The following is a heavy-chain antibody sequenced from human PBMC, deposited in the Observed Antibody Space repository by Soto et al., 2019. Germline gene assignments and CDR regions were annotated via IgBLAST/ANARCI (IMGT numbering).Heavy chain of an antibody. CDR3: AREFMVRGVITFYYYYGMDV. V-gene: IGHV4-4*07. CDR1: GVSVSTCY. Sequence: PSEALSLTCPVAGVSVSTCYWSSIRPPAGKGLEWIGRIYTSGSTNYNPALKSRVTMSVDTSKNQFSLKLSSVTAADTSVYYCAREFMVRGVITFYYYYGMDVWGLGTTVTVS. J-gene: IGHJ6*02. D-gene: IGHD3-10*01. CDR2: IYTSGST.